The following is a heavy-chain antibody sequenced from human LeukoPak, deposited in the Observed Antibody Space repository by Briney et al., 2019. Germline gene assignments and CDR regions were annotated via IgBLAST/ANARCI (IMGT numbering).Heavy chain of an antibody. CDR1: GFTFSSYG. J-gene: IGHJ4*02. CDR3: AKISPPDDFWSGYYDY. V-gene: IGHV3-30*02. CDR2: IRYDGSNK. Sequence: GGSLRLSCAASGFTFSSYGMHWVRQAPGKGLEWVAFIRYDGSNKYYADSVKGRFTISRDNPKNTLYLQMNSLRAEDTAVYYCAKISPPDDFWSGYYDYWGQGTLVIVSS. D-gene: IGHD3-3*01.